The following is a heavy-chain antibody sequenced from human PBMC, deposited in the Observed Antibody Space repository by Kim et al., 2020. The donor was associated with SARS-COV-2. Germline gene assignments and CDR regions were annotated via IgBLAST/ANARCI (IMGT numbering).Heavy chain of an antibody. CDR2: INTNTGNP. CDR3: ARGGSNWNYASYYYGMDV. CDR1: GYTFTSYA. J-gene: IGHJ6*02. D-gene: IGHD1-7*01. Sequence: ASVKVSCKASGYTFTSYAMNWVRQAPGQGLEWMGWINTNTGNPTYAQGFTGRFVFSLDTSVSTAYLQISSLKAEDTAVYYCARGGSNWNYASYYYGMDVWGQGTTVTVSS. V-gene: IGHV7-4-1*02.